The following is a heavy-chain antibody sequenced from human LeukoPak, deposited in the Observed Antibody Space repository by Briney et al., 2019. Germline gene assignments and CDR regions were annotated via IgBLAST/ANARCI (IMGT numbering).Heavy chain of an antibody. CDR2: IASETYGGTA. Sequence: PGGSLRLSCTASGFTFGDYAVTWVRQAPGKGLEWVGFIASETYGGTAEYAASVKGRFTISRDDSNSIAYLQMNSLKTEDTAVYYCTRDQAPYYWGQGTLVTVSS. J-gene: IGHJ4*02. V-gene: IGHV3-49*04. CDR1: GFTFGDYA. CDR3: TRDQAPYY.